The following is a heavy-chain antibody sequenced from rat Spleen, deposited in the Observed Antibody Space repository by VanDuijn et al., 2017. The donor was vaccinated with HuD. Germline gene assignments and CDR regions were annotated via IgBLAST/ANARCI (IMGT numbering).Heavy chain of an antibody. J-gene: IGHJ2*01. CDR3: ASERMG. V-gene: IGHV5-29*01. Sequence: EVQLVESGGDLVQPGRSLKLSCAASGFTFSNYYMAWVRQAPTKGLEWVATISYDGSTTYYRDSVKGRFTISRDNVKSTLYLQMDSLRSEDTATYYCASERMGWGQGVMVTVSS. D-gene: IGHD1-12*02. CDR1: GFTFSNYY. CDR2: ISYDGSTT.